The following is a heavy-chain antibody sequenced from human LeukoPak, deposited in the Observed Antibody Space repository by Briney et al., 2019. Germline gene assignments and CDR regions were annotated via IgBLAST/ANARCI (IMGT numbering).Heavy chain of an antibody. V-gene: IGHV3-23*01. D-gene: IGHD6-19*01. Sequence: GGSLRLSCAASGFTFNNYGMTWVRQAPGKGLEWVSSISGSGGSTYYADSVKGRFTISRDNSRKTLYLQMNSLRAEDTAVYYCAKVLSSGWSGGAFDIWGQGTMVTVSS. CDR3: AKVLSSGWSGGAFDI. CDR1: GFTFNNYG. J-gene: IGHJ3*02. CDR2: ISGSGGST.